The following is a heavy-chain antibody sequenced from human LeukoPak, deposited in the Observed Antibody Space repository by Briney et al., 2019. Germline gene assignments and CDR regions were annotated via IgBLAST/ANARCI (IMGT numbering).Heavy chain of an antibody. CDR3: ARESSGWKLDY. J-gene: IGHJ4*02. V-gene: IGHV4-39*07. CDR2: INYSGSS. D-gene: IGHD6-19*01. CDR1: GGSIYSSSYY. Sequence: SETLSLTCSISGGSIYSSSYYWAWIRQPPGKGLEWIGSINYSGSSFYNPSLKSRVALSVDTSKHQFSVRVSSVTAADTAVYYCARESSGWKLDYWGQGTLVTVSS.